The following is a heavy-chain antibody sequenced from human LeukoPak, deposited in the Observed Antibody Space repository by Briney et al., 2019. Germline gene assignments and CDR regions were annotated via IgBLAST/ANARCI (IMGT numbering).Heavy chain of an antibody. V-gene: IGHV3-7*03. D-gene: IGHD6-19*01. CDR3: ARETSGYSSGWYGGYFDY. CDR1: GFTVSSNY. CDR2: IKEDGSEK. J-gene: IGHJ4*02. Sequence: GGSLRLSCAASGFTVSSNYMSWLRQTPGKGLEWVANIKEDGSEKYYVDSVKGRFTISRDNAKNSLYLQMNSLRAEDAAVCYCARETSGYSSGWYGGYFDYWGQGALVTVSS.